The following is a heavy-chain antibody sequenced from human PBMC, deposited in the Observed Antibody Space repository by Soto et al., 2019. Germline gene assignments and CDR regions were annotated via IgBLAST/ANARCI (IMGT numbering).Heavy chain of an antibody. Sequence: SETLSLTCTVSGGSVSSGSYYWSWIRQPPGKGLEWIGHIYYSGSTNYNPSLKSRVTISVDTSKNQFSLKLSSVTAADTAVYYCARASWFGEFDFDYWGQGTLVTVSS. D-gene: IGHD3-10*01. J-gene: IGHJ4*02. CDR1: GGSVSSGSYY. CDR2: IYYSGST. CDR3: ARASWFGEFDFDY. V-gene: IGHV4-61*01.